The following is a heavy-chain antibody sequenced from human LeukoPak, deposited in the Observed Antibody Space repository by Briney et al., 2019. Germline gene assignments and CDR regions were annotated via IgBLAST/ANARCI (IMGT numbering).Heavy chain of an antibody. Sequence: ASVKVSCKASGYTFTSYDINWVRQATGQGLEWMGWTNPNSGNTGYAQKFQGRVTMTRNTSISTAYMELSSLRSEDTAVYYCAREHYDILTGLVGGWFDPWGQGTLVTVSS. CDR3: AREHYDILTGLVGGWFDP. J-gene: IGHJ5*02. CDR1: GYTFTSYD. D-gene: IGHD3-9*01. V-gene: IGHV1-8*01. CDR2: TNPNSGNT.